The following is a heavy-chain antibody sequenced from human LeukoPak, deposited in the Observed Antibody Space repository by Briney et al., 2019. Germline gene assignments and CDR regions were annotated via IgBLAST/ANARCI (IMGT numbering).Heavy chain of an antibody. J-gene: IGHJ3*02. CDR2: INPSGGST. D-gene: IGHD3-22*01. CDR3: ARGGWLPQPYDAFDI. Sequence: ASVKVSCKASGYTFTSYYMHWVRQAPGQGLEWMGIINPSGGSTSYAQKFQGRVTMTRDTSTSTVYMELSSLRSEDTAVYYCARGGWLPQPYDAFDIWGQGTMVTVSS. V-gene: IGHV1-46*01. CDR1: GYTFTSYY.